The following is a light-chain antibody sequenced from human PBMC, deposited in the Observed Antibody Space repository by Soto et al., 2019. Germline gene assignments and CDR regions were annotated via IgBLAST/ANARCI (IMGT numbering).Light chain of an antibody. V-gene: IGKV1-33*01. J-gene: IGKJ5*01. Sequence: DIQLTQSPSSLSASVGDRVTITCQASQDVDNCLNWYQQKPGKAPKLLIFDATNLETGVPSRFSGCRCRTHLTVTISSLQPEDFATYYCHQYDSLPPTFGQGTRLEIK. CDR2: DAT. CDR1: QDVDNC. CDR3: HQYDSLPPT.